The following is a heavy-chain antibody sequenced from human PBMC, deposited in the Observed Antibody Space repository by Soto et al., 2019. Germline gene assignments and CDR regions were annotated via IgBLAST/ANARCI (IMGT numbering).Heavy chain of an antibody. D-gene: IGHD3-9*01. Sequence: QVQLVQSGAEVKKPGASVKVSCKASGYTFTSYGISWVRQAPGQGLEWMGWISAYNGNTNYAQKLQGRVTMTTDTSTSTAYRELRSLRSDDTAVYYCAGSKGYFDWLSHFDYWGQGTLVTVSS. CDR1: GYTFTSYG. V-gene: IGHV1-18*01. J-gene: IGHJ4*02. CDR3: AGSKGYFDWLSHFDY. CDR2: ISAYNGNT.